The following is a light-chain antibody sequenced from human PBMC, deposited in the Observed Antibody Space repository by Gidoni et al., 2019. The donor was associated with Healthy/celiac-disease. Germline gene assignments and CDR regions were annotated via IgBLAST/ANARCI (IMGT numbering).Light chain of an antibody. CDR1: QSVSSY. CDR2: YAS. CDR3: QQRSNWPRMYT. V-gene: IGKV3-11*01. J-gene: IGKJ2*01. Sequence: EIVLTQSPATLSLSPGERATLSCRASQSVSSYLACYQQKPGPAPRLLIYYASNRATGIPARFSGSGSGTDFTLTISSLEPEDFAVYYCQQRSNWPRMYTFGQGTKLEIK.